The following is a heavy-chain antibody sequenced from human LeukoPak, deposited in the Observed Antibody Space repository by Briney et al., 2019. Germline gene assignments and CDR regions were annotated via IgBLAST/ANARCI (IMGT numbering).Heavy chain of an antibody. CDR3: ARSARHKGIGYFDY. V-gene: IGHV1-2*02. D-gene: IGHD1-1*01. CDR1: GYTFTGYY. Sequence: ASVKVSCKASGYTFTGYYMHWVRQAPGQGLEWMGWINPNSGGTNYAQKFQGRATMTRDTSISTAYMELSRLRSDDTAVYYCARSARHKGIGYFDYWGQGTLVTVSS. J-gene: IGHJ4*02. CDR2: INPNSGGT.